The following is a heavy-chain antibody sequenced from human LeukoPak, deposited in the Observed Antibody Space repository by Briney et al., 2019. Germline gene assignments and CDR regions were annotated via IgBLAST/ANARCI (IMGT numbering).Heavy chain of an antibody. CDR2: ISTDGSTT. CDR3: ARDFSPSMFDY. CDR1: GFTFINAW. D-gene: IGHD2/OR15-2a*01. Sequence: PGGSLRLSCAASGFTFINAWMTWVRQAPGKGLVWVSRISTDGSTTGYADSVKGRFTISRDNAKNTLYLQMKSLRDEDTAVYYCARDFSPSMFDYWGQGTLVTVTS. V-gene: IGHV3-74*01. J-gene: IGHJ4*02.